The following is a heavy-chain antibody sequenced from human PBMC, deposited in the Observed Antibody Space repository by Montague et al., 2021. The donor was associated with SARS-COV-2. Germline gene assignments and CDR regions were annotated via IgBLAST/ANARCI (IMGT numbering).Heavy chain of an antibody. D-gene: IGHD6-6*01. CDR2: INRSGST. Sequence: SETLSLTCAVYGGSFSGYYWSWIRQPPGKGLEWIGEINRSGSTNYNPSLKSRVTISMDTSKNQFSLKLSSVTAADTAVYYCARGVRQLGVRYYYYYIDVWDKGTTVTVSS. CDR3: ARGVRQLGVRYYYYYIDV. J-gene: IGHJ6*03. CDR1: GGSFSGYY. V-gene: IGHV4-34*01.